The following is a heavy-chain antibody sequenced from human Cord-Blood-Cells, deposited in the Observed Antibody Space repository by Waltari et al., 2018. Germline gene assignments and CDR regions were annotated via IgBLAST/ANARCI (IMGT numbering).Heavy chain of an antibody. CDR2: LIPIFGTA. CDR1: SSYA. Sequence: SSYAISWVRQAPGQGLEWMGGLIPIFGTANYAQKFQGRVTITADESTSTAYMELRSLRSEDTAVYYCARRLSYSNNGFDAFDIWGQGTMVTVSS. CDR3: ARRLSYSNNGFDAFDI. J-gene: IGHJ3*02. D-gene: IGHD4-4*01. V-gene: IGHV1-69*01.